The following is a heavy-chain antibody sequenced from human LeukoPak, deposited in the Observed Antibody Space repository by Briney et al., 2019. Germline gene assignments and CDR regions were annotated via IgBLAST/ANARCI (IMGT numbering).Heavy chain of an antibody. D-gene: IGHD6-13*01. J-gene: IGHJ4*02. CDR1: GLTFSSYA. CDR3: ARETAAETYYFDY. V-gene: IGHV3-NL1*01. CDR2: IYSGGST. Sequence: GRSLRLSCAASGLTFSSYAMHWVRQAPGKGLEWVSVIYSGGSTYYADSVKGRFTISRDNAKNSLYLQMNSLRAEDTAVYYCARETAAETYYFDYWGQGTLVTVSS.